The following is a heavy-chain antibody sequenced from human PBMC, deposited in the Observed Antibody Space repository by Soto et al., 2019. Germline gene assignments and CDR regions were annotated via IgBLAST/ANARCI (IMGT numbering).Heavy chain of an antibody. D-gene: IGHD3-9*01. V-gene: IGHV3-13*01. Sequence: PGGSLRLSCAASGFTFSSYDMHWVRQATGKGLEWVSAIGTAGDTYYPGSVKGRFTISRENAKNSLYLQMNSLRAGDTAVYYCAREILTGTFDYWGQGTLVTRLL. J-gene: IGHJ4*02. CDR3: AREILTGTFDY. CDR2: IGTAGDT. CDR1: GFTFSSYD.